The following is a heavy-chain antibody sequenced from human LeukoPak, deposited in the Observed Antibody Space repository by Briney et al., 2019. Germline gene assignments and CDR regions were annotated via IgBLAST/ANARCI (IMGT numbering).Heavy chain of an antibody. CDR1: GGSISSSSYY. D-gene: IGHD5-18*01. CDR2: IYYSGST. Sequence: SETLSLTCTVSGGSISSSSYYWSWIRQPPGKGLEWIGYIYYSGSTNYNPSLKSRVTISVDTSKNQFSLKLSSVTAADTAVYYCARGGYSYGYYMDVWGKGTTVTVSS. J-gene: IGHJ6*03. CDR3: ARGGYSYGYYMDV. V-gene: IGHV4-61*01.